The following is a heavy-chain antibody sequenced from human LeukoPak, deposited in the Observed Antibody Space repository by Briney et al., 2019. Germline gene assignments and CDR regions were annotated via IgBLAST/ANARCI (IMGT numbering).Heavy chain of an antibody. Sequence: RQAPGXXLEWVANIKQDGSEKYYVDSVKGRFTISRDNAKNSLYLQMNSLRAEDTAVYYCARDSSSWYNFDYWGQGTLVTVSS. J-gene: IGHJ4*02. CDR2: IKQDGSEK. V-gene: IGHV3-7*01. D-gene: IGHD6-13*01. CDR3: ARDSSSWYNFDY.